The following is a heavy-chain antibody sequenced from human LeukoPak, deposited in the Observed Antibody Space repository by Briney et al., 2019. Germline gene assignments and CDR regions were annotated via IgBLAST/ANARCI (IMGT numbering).Heavy chain of an antibody. V-gene: IGHV1-2*06. D-gene: IGHD5-18*01. CDR1: GYTFTGYY. CDR3: ARAQRGYSYGCFNC. Sequence: ASVKVSCKASGYTFTGYYMHWVRQAPGQGLEWMGRINPNSGGTTYAQKFQGRVTMTRDTSISTAYRELSRLRSDDTAVYYCARAQRGYSYGCFNCWGKGTLVTVSS. J-gene: IGHJ4*02. CDR2: INPNSGGT.